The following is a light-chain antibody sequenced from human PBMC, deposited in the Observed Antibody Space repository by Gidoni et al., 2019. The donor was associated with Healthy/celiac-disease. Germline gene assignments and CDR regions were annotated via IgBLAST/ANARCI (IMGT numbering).Light chain of an antibody. Sequence: DIQMTPSPSTLSASVGDRVTITCRASQSISSWLAWYQQKPEKAPKLLIYDASSLESGVPSRFSGSGSGTEFTLTISSLQPDDFATYYCQQYNSYPFTFGQGTKLEIK. V-gene: IGKV1-5*01. CDR2: DAS. CDR3: QQYNSYPFT. CDR1: QSISSW. J-gene: IGKJ2*01.